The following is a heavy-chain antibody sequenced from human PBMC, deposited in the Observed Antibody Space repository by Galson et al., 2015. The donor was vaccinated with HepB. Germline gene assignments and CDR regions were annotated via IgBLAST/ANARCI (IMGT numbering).Heavy chain of an antibody. Sequence: SVKVSCKASGYTFTINGISWVRQTPGQGLEWLGWISSNGGNTKYAQKYQGRITLTRDTSASTAYLELRSLRSDDPAMYYCARDRDYRFDFWGQGTLVTVSS. CDR2: ISSNGGNT. D-gene: IGHD4/OR15-4a*01. CDR1: GYTFTING. CDR3: ARDRDYRFDF. V-gene: IGHV1-18*01. J-gene: IGHJ4*02.